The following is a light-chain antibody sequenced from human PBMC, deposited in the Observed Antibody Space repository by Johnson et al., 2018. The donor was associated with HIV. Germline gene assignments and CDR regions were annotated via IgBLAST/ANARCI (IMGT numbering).Light chain of an antibody. Sequence: VLTQPPSVSAAPGQKVTISCSGSSSNLGNNYVSWYQQLPGTAPKLLIYYNNKRPSGIPDRFSGSKSGTSATLGITGLQTGDEADYYCGTWDSSLSAGGVFGTGTKVTVL. V-gene: IGLV1-51*01. CDR2: YNN. CDR1: SSNLGNNY. J-gene: IGLJ1*01. CDR3: GTWDSSLSAGGV.